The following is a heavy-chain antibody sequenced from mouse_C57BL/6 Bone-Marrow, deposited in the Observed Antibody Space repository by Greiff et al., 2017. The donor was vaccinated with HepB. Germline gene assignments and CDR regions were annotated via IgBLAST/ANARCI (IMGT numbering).Heavy chain of an antibody. J-gene: IGHJ4*01. D-gene: IGHD1-1*01. CDR1: GYTFTSYW. V-gene: IGHV1-50*01. CDR2: IDPSDSYT. CDR3: ARDYYGSCYAMDY. Sequence: QVQLQQPGAELVKPGASVKLSCKASGYTFTSYWMQWVKQRPGQGLEWIGEIDPSDSYTNYNQKFKGKATLTVDTSSSPAYMQLSSLTSEDSAVYYCARDYYGSCYAMDYWGQGTSVTVSS.